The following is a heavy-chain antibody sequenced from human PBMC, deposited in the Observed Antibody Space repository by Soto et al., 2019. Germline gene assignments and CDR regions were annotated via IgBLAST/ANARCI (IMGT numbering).Heavy chain of an antibody. CDR1: GFTFSSYG. D-gene: IGHD5-12*01. J-gene: IGHJ4*02. CDR2: IWYDGSNK. Sequence: GGSLRLSCAASGFTFSSYGMHWVRQAPGKGLEWVAVIWYDGSNKYYADSVKGRFTISRDNSKNTLYLQMNSLRAEDTAVYYCARTRRISGGYSGYDLDYWGQGTLVTVSS. CDR3: ARTRRISGGYSGYDLDY. V-gene: IGHV3-33*01.